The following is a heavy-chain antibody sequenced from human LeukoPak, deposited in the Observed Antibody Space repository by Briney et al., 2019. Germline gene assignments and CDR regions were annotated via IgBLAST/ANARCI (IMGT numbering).Heavy chain of an antibody. CDR3: ARTYGPPLSPEYFQH. Sequence: PGGSLRLSCAASGFTFSSYWMSWVRQAPGKGLEWVANIKQDGSEKYYVDSVKGRFTISRDNAKNSLYLQMNSLRAEDTAVYYCARTYGPPLSPEYFQHWGQGTLVTVSS. J-gene: IGHJ1*01. CDR1: GFTFSSYW. D-gene: IGHD4-17*01. CDR2: IKQDGSEK. V-gene: IGHV3-7*01.